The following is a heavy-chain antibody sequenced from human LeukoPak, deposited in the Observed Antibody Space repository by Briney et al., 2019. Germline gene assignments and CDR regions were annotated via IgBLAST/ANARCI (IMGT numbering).Heavy chain of an antibody. J-gene: IGHJ3*02. Sequence: QPGGALLLSCAASGFTFSNFVIHWVRQAPGKALEWVAVISYDRSKKYYADSVKHQFTISRDNSKNTLYLQKNSRRPEDTAVYYCARDYGDYGGTFDIWGRGTMVTVSS. CDR1: GFTFSNFV. V-gene: IGHV3-30-3*01. CDR3: ARDYGDYGGTFDI. D-gene: IGHD4-17*01. CDR2: ISYDRSKK.